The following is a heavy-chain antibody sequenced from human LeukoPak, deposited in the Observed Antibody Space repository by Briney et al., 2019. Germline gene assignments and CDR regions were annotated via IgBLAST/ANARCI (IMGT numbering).Heavy chain of an antibody. J-gene: IGHJ3*02. CDR3: ARDRRSSDAFDI. D-gene: IGHD6-6*01. Sequence: SERLSLTCTVSGGSISSDYWSWIRQPPGKALEWIGYIYYSGTTNCNPSLKSRVTISVDTSKNQFSLKLSSVTAADTAVYYCARDRRSSDAFDIWGQGTMVTVSS. V-gene: IGHV4-59*01. CDR2: IYYSGTT. CDR1: GGSISSDY.